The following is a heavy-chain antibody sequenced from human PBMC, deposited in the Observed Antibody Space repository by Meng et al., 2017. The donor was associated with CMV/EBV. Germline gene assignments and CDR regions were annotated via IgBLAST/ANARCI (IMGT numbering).Heavy chain of an antibody. CDR1: GGSCSGYY. J-gene: IGHJ5*02. D-gene: IGHD2-2*01. Sequence: VDGGSCSGYYWSWIRQPPGKGLEWSGEINHSGSTNYNPSLKSRVTISVDTSKNQFSLKLSSVTAADTAVYYCATRLVPATEYNWFDPWGQGTLVTVSS. CDR2: INHSGST. V-gene: IGHV4-34*01. CDR3: ATRLVPATEYNWFDP.